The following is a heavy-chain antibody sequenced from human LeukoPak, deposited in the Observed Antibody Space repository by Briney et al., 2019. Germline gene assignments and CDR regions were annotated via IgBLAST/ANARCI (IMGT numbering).Heavy chain of an antibody. D-gene: IGHD3-3*02. CDR3: AREKSFLEWLSTGRRDGYYMDV. Sequence: GGSLRLSCAASGFTFSSYWMNWVRQAPGKGLEWVSSISSSRSSYIYYADSVKGRFTISRDNAKNSLYLQMNSLRAEDTAVYYCAREKSFLEWLSTGRRDGYYMDVWGKGTTVTVSS. CDR1: GFTFSSYW. J-gene: IGHJ6*03. CDR2: ISSSRSSYI. V-gene: IGHV3-21*01.